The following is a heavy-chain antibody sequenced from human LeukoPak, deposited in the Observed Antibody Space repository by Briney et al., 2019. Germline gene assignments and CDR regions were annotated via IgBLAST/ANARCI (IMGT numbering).Heavy chain of an antibody. V-gene: IGHV4-34*01. CDR3: ARALVVVPED. J-gene: IGHJ4*02. CDR2: INHSGST. D-gene: IGHD2-15*01. CDR1: GGSFNGYY. Sequence: SETLSLTCAVYGGSFNGYYWSWIRQPPGKGLEWIGEINHSGSTDYNPSLKSRVTISVDTSKNQFPLKLSSVTAADTAVYYCARALVVVPEDWGQGTLVTVSS.